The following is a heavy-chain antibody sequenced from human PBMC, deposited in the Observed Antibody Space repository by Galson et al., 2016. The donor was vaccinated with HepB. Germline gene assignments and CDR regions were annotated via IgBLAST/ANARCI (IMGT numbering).Heavy chain of an antibody. V-gene: IGHV3-30*18. J-gene: IGHJ4*02. D-gene: IGHD5-12*01. Sequence: SLRLSCAASGFTFRSYGMHWVRQAPGKGLEWVAVISYDGDKKYYADSVKGIFTISRDNSKNTLYLQMNSLRAEDTAVYYCAKDGRAYNGYDHAHYWGQGTLVTVSS. CDR3: AKDGRAYNGYDHAHY. CDR2: ISYDGDKK. CDR1: GFTFRSYG.